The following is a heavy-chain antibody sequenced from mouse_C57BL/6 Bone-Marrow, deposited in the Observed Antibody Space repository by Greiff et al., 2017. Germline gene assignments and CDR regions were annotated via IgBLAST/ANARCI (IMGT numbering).Heavy chain of an antibody. J-gene: IGHJ2*01. D-gene: IGHD4-1*01. CDR3: ARSGPLGRSFDY. Sequence: QVQLQQPGAELVKPGASVKMSCKASGYTFTSYWITWVKQRPGQGLEWIGDIYPTSGRTNYNEEFKSKAILTVDTSSNPAYMQLISLTSEDSAVFYCARSGPLGRSFDYWGQGTTLTVSS. V-gene: IGHV1-55*01. CDR2: IYPTSGRT. CDR1: GYTFTSYW.